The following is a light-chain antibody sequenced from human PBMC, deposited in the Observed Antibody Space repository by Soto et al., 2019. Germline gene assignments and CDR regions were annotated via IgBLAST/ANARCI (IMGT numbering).Light chain of an antibody. J-gene: IGLJ2*01. Sequence: QLVLTQSPSASASLGASVKLTCTLSSGHSSYAIAWRQQQPEKGPRYLMKLNSDGSHSKGDGIPDRFSGSSSGAERYLTISSLQSEDEADYYCQTWGTGIYVVFGGGTKLTVL. CDR3: QTWGTGIYVV. CDR1: SGHSSYA. V-gene: IGLV4-69*01. CDR2: LNSDGSH.